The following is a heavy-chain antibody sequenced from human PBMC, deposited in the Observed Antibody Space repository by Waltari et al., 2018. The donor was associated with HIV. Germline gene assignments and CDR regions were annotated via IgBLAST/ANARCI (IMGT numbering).Heavy chain of an antibody. CDR1: GGSISSSSYY. Sequence: QLQLQESGPGLVKPSEPLSLTCTVSGGSISSSSYYWGWICQPPGKGLEWIGSIYYSGSTYYNPSLKSRVTISVDTSKNQFSLKLSSVTAADTAVYYCARRRWYSSGWYWFDPWGQGTLVTVSS. CDR2: IYYSGST. V-gene: IGHV4-39*01. J-gene: IGHJ5*02. CDR3: ARRRWYSSGWYWFDP. D-gene: IGHD6-19*01.